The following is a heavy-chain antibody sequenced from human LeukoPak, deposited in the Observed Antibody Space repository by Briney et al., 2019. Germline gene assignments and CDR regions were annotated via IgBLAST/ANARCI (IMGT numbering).Heavy chain of an antibody. V-gene: IGHV3-23*01. CDR3: ARVPNGWFDP. CDR2: ISGGGGST. Sequence: GGSLRLSCAASGFIFSSYGMTWVRQAPGKGLEWVSGISGGGGSTYYADSVKGRFTISRDNSKNTLYLQMNSLRAEDTAVYYCARVPNGWFDPWGRGTLVTVSS. J-gene: IGHJ5*02. D-gene: IGHD2-8*01. CDR1: GFIFSSYG.